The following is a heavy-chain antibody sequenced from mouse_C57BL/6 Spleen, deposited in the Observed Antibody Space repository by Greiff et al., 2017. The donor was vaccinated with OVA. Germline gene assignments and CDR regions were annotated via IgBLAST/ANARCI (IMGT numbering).Heavy chain of an antibody. CDR3: ARTPPTRYAMDY. Sequence: VQLQQPGAELVRPGSSVKLSCKASGYTFTSYWMDWVKQRPGQGLEWIGNIYPSDSETHYNQKFKDKATLTVDKSSSTAYMQLSSLTSEDSAVYYCARTPPTRYAMDYWGQGTSVTVSS. CDR1: GYTFTSYW. V-gene: IGHV1-61*01. D-gene: IGHD2-10*01. J-gene: IGHJ4*01. CDR2: IYPSDSET.